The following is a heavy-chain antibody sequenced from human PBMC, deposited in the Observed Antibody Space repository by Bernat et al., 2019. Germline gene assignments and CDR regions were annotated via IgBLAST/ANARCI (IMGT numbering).Heavy chain of an antibody. CDR2: INHSGST. D-gene: IGHD3-9*01. V-gene: IGHV4-34*01. Sequence: QVQLQQWGAGLFKPSETLSLTCAVYGGSFSGYYWSWIRQPPGKGLEWFGEINHSGSTNYNPSHKSRVTISVDTSKNQFSLKLSSVTAADTAVYYCARDGRYRNWFDHWGQGTLVTVSS. CDR1: GGSFSGYY. J-gene: IGHJ5*02. CDR3: ARDGRYRNWFDH.